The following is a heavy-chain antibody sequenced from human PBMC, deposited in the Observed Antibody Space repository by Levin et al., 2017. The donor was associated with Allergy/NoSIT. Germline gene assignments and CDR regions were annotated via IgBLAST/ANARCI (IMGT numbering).Heavy chain of an antibody. J-gene: IGHJ6*02. CDR3: AGELQLWGPSGNYDMDV. D-gene: IGHD5-18*01. V-gene: IGHV3-33*01. Sequence: PGGSLRLSCAASGFTFSSYAMHWVRQAPGKGLEWVAVIWYDGINKYYADSVKGRLTISRDNSKNTLYLQMNSLRAEDTAVYYCAGELQLWGPSGNYDMDVWGQGTTVTVSS. CDR2: IWYDGINK. CDR1: GFTFSSYA.